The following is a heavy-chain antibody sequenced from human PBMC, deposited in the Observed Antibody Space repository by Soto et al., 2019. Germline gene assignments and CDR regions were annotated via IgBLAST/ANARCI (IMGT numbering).Heavy chain of an antibody. CDR1: GFTFSSYG. Sequence: SLRLSCAASGFTFSSYGMHWVRQAPGKGLEWVAVIWYDGSNKYYADPVKGRFTISRDNSKNTLYLQMNSLRAEDTAVYYCARDGPSGSYFPSGGQETRVTVPS. CDR3: ARDGPSGSYFPS. CDR2: IWYDGSNK. D-gene: IGHD1-26*01. V-gene: IGHV3-33*01. J-gene: IGHJ4*02.